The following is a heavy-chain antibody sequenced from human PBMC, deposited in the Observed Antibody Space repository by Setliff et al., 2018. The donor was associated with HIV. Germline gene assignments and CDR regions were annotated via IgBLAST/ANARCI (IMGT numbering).Heavy chain of an antibody. Sequence: ASVKVSCKASGYTFTTYGISWVRQAPGQGLEWMGWISGYNGNTNYAQKLQGRVTMTTDTSTSTAYMELRSLRSDDTAVYYCARDYPRLGYSYGPNYFDYWGQGTLVTVSS. CDR2: ISGYNGNT. J-gene: IGHJ4*02. CDR3: ARDYPRLGYSYGPNYFDY. CDR1: GYTFTTYG. V-gene: IGHV1-18*01. D-gene: IGHD5-18*01.